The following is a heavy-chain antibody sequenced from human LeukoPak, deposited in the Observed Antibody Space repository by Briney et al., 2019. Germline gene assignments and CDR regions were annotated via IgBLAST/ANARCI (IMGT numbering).Heavy chain of an antibody. CDR3: AKDQRSIAVAGYFDY. D-gene: IGHD6-19*01. V-gene: IGHV3-23*01. CDR1: EFTFSSYA. J-gene: IGHJ4*02. CDR2: ITYSGGIT. Sequence: PGGSLRLSCAASEFTFSSYAMSWVREAPGKGLEWVSAITYSGGITYYADSVKGRFTISRDNSKNTLYLQMNSLRAEDTAVYYCAKDQRSIAVAGYFDYWGQGTQVTVSS.